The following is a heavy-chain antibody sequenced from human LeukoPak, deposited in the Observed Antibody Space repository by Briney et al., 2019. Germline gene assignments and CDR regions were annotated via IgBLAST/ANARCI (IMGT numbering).Heavy chain of an antibody. V-gene: IGHV1-69*01. J-gene: IGHJ5*02. CDR1: GGTFSSYA. D-gene: IGHD5-12*01. CDR2: IIPIFGTA. CDR3: ARGRWKGSGYVPSDRQRRNWFDP. Sequence: SVKVSCKASGGTFSSYAISWVRQAPGQGLEWMGGIIPIFGTANYARKFQGRVTITADESTSTAYMELSSLRSEDTAVYYCARGRWKGSGYVPSDRQRRNWFDPWGQGTLVTVSS.